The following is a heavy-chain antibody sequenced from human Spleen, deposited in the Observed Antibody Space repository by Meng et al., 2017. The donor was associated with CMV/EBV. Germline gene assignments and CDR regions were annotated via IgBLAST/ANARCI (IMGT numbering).Heavy chain of an antibody. Sequence: GESLRLSCAASEFIFSSYAMTWVRQPPGKGLEWVSVISSSGDITDYTDSVKGRFTISRDNSKNTLYLQMNSLRADDAAVYYCAKDEGDPYWGQGTLVTVSS. D-gene: IGHD3-16*01. V-gene: IGHV3-23*01. CDR3: AKDEGDPY. CDR2: ISSSGDIT. CDR1: EFIFSSYA. J-gene: IGHJ4*02.